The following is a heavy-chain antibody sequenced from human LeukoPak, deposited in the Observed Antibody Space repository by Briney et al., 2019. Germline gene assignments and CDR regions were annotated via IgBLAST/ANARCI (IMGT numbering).Heavy chain of an antibody. D-gene: IGHD3-10*01. Sequence: PGRSLRLSCAASGFTFSSYAMHWVRQAPGKGLEWVAVISYDGSNKYYADSVKGRFTISRDNSKNTLYLQMNSLRAEDTAVYYCARDTARFGELPDRFDPWGQGTLVTVSS. CDR3: ARDTARFGELPDRFDP. CDR2: ISYDGSNK. V-gene: IGHV3-30-3*01. CDR1: GFTFSSYA. J-gene: IGHJ5*02.